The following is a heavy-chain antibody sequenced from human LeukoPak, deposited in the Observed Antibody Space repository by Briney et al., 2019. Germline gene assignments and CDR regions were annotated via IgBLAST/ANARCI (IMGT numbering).Heavy chain of an antibody. D-gene: IGHD3-22*01. V-gene: IGHV7-4-1*02. Sequence: ASVKVSCKASGYTFTGYAMNWVRQAPGQGLEWMGWINTNTGNPTYAQGSTGRFVFSLDASVSTAYLQISGLKAEDTAVYYCARGLSDYYYDSSGYPLWGQGTLVTVSS. J-gene: IGHJ4*02. CDR1: GYTFTGYA. CDR2: INTNTGNP. CDR3: ARGLSDYYYDSSGYPL.